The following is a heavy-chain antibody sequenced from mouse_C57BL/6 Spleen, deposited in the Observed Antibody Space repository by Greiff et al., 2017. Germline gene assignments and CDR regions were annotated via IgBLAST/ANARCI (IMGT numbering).Heavy chain of an antibody. J-gene: IGHJ2*01. CDR3: TIATVVDY. Sequence: VQLQQSGAELVRPGASVTLSCKASGYTFTDYEMHWVKQTPVHGLEWIGTIDPETGGTAFNQKFKGKAILTADKSSSTAYMELRSLTSEDSAVYYCTIATVVDYWGQGTTLTVSS. CDR2: IDPETGGT. V-gene: IGHV1-15*01. D-gene: IGHD1-1*01. CDR1: GYTFTDYE.